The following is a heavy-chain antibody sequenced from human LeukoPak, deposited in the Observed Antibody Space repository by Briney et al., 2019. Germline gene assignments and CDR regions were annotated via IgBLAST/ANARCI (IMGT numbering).Heavy chain of an antibody. CDR2: INPNSGGT. J-gene: IGHJ4*02. CDR3: ARYSSSWMNPNPFDY. D-gene: IGHD6-13*01. V-gene: IGHV1-2*02. CDR1: GYTFTGYY. Sequence: GASVKVSCKASGYTFTGYYMHWVRQAPGQGLEWMGWINPNSGGTNYAQKFQGRITMTRDTSISTAYMELSRLRSDDTAVYYCARYSSSWMNPNPFDYWGQGTLVTVSS.